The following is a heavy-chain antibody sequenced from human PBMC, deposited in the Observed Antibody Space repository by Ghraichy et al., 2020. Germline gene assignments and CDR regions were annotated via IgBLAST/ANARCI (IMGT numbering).Heavy chain of an antibody. D-gene: IGHD5-12*01. Sequence: ASVKVSCKASGYTFSGYYMHWVRQAPGQGLEWVGWINPDSGGTDYAQKFQGWVIMTRDTSISTAYMELNRLRSDDTAVYYCARDNGYEGGLDYWGQGTLVTVSS. CDR1: GYTFSGYY. CDR3: ARDNGYEGGLDY. V-gene: IGHV1-2*04. J-gene: IGHJ4*02. CDR2: INPDSGGT.